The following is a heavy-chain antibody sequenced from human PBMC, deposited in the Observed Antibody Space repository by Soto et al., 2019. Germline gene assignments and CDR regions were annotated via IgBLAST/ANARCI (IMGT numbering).Heavy chain of an antibody. CDR1: GFTFRNFA. CDR3: STIIGGPAIPLYYLDV. J-gene: IGHJ6*03. Sequence: WGSLRLSCTASGFTFRNFASNWVRKTPGKGMEWVSYIYNSGSPTYYADSVKGRFTVSRDNARTSLFLQLNSLRAEDTAVYYCSTIIGGPAIPLYYLDVWGTGTTVTVSS. V-gene: IGHV3-48*03. CDR2: IYNSGSPT.